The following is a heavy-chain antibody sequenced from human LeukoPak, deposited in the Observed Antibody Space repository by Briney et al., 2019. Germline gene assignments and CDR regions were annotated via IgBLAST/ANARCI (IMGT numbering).Heavy chain of an antibody. CDR2: VSGSAGKT. CDR1: RFTFSSYA. V-gene: IGHV3-23*01. D-gene: IGHD5-12*01. CDR3: AKDRRGFSGYDPYDAFDI. Sequence: GGSLRLSCAASRFTFSSYAMSWVRQGPGKGLEWVSTVSGSAGKTHYADSLKGRFTISRDNSKDTLYLQMNSLRAEDTAVYYCAKDRRGFSGYDPYDAFDIWGQGTMVTVSS. J-gene: IGHJ3*02.